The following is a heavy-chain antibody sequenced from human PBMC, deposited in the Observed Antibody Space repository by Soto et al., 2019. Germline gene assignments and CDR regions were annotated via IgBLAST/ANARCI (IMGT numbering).Heavy chain of an antibody. J-gene: IGHJ4*02. D-gene: IGHD6-13*01. CDR3: ARDDWMARQQLVFDY. CDR1: GFTFSSYA. CDR2: ISYDGSNK. V-gene: IGHV3-30-3*01. Sequence: GGSLRLSCAASGFTFSSYAMHWVRKAPGKGREWVAVISYDGSNKYYADSVKGRFTISRDNSKNTLYLQMNSLRAEDTAVYYCARDDWMARQQLVFDYWGQGTLVTVSS.